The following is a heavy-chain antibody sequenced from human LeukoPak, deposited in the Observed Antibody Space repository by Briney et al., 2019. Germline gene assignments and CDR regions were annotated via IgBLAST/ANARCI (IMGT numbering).Heavy chain of an antibody. V-gene: IGHV2-70*01. CDR3: ARTRGLPGEYYFDY. D-gene: IGHD2-15*01. CDR2: IDWDDDK. J-gene: IGHJ4*02. CDR1: GFSLSTSGMC. Sequence: SGPALVNPTQTLTLTCTFSGFSLSTSGMCVSWIRQPPEKALEWLAPIDWDDDKYYSTSLKTRSTISKATSKGQVLITLTNWDPVDTATYYCARTRGLPGEYYFDYWGQGTLVTVSS.